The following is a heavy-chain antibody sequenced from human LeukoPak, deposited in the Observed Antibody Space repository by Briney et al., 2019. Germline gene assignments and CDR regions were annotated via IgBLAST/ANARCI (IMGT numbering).Heavy chain of an antibody. D-gene: IGHD3-9*01. CDR2: INHSGST. V-gene: IGHV4-34*01. J-gene: IGHJ5*02. Sequence: SETLSLTCAVYGGSFSGYYWSWIRQPPGKGLEWIGEINHSGSTNYNPSLKGRVTISVDTSKNQFSLNLSSVTAADTAVYYCARGLLRYDPAWGQGTLVTVSS. CDR1: GGSFSGYY. CDR3: ARGLLRYDPA.